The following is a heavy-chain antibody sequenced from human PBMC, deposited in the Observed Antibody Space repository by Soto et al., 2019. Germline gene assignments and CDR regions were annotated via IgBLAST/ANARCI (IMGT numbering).Heavy chain of an antibody. J-gene: IGHJ4*02. V-gene: IGHV3-74*01. CDR3: ARDLGKYDRHYFDN. CDR1: RFSLSTYW. D-gene: IGHD3-9*01. Sequence: VQLVESGGGLVQPGGSLRLSCEASRFSLSTYWMYWVRQAPGKGLMWVSRINSDGGIINYADSVKGRFTISRDNAKNTPYLQMNSLRTDDTAVYYCARDLGKYDRHYFDNWGQGTLVTVSS. CDR2: INSDGGII.